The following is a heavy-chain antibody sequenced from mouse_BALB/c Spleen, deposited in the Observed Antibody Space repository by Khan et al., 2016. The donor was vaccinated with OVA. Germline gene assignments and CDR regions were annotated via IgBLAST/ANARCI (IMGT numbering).Heavy chain of an antibody. CDR3: ARSTMITAMDY. CDR2: IDPANGNT. J-gene: IGHJ4*01. Sequence: VRLQQSGAELVKPGASVKLSCTASGFNIKDTYMHWVKQRPEQGLEWIGRIDPANGNTKYDPKFQGKATITADTSSNTAYLQLSILTSEDTAVYYCARSTMITAMDYWGQGTSVTVSS. CDR1: GFNIKDTY. V-gene: IGHV14-3*02. D-gene: IGHD2-4*01.